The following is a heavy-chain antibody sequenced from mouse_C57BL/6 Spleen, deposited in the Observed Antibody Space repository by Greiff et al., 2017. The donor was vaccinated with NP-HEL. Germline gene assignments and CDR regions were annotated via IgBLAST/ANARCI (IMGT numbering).Heavy chain of an antibody. D-gene: IGHD4-1*01. Sequence: EVQLQQSGPELVKPGASVKISCKASGYTFTDYYMNWVKQSHGKSLEWIGDINPNNGGTSYNQKFKGKATLTVDKSSSTADMELRSLTSEDSAVYYCARIGITGTWYFDVWGTGTTVTVSS. CDR2: INPNNGGT. CDR1: GYTFTDYY. J-gene: IGHJ1*03. CDR3: ARIGITGTWYFDV. V-gene: IGHV1-26*01.